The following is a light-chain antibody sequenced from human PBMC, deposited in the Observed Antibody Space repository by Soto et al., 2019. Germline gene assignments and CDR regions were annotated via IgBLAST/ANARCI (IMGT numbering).Light chain of an antibody. V-gene: IGKV3-15*01. Sequence: EIVMTQSPATLSVSPGERATLSCRASQSVDISLAWYQQKPGQAPRLLIYGASTRATDIPARFSGSGSGTEFTLTISSLQSEDFAVYYCQQYNNWPLTFGGGTKVDIK. CDR3: QQYNNWPLT. J-gene: IGKJ4*01. CDR2: GAS. CDR1: QSVDIS.